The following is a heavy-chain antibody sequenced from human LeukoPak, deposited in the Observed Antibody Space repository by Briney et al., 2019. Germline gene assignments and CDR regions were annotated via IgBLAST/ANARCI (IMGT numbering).Heavy chain of an antibody. J-gene: IGHJ4*02. D-gene: IGHD3-10*01. CDR3: AREGRSDTAFITMVRGVNIGIDY. Sequence: ASVKVSCKASGYTFTSYYMHWVRQAPGQGLEWMGIINPGGGSTSYAQKFQGRVTMTRDTSTSTVYMELSSLRSEDTAVYYCAREGRSDTAFITMVRGVNIGIDYWGQGTLVTVSS. CDR2: INPGGGST. CDR1: GYTFTSYY. V-gene: IGHV1-46*01.